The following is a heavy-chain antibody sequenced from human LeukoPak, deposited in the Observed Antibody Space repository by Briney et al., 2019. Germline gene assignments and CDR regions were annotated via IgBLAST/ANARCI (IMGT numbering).Heavy chain of an antibody. J-gene: IGHJ3*02. Sequence: ASVKVSCKVSGYTLTELSMHWVRQAPGKGLEWMGGFDPEDGETIYAQKFQGRVTMTEDTSTDTAYMELSSLRSEDTAVYYCATDGGSYSAFDIRGQGTMVTVSS. CDR1: GYTLTELS. V-gene: IGHV1-24*01. CDR3: ATDGGSYSAFDI. CDR2: FDPEDGET. D-gene: IGHD1-26*01.